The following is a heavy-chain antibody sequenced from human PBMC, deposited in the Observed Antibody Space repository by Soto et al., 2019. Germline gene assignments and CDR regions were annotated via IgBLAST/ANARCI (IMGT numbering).Heavy chain of an antibody. J-gene: IGHJ1*01. D-gene: IGHD3-16*02. V-gene: IGHV3-23*01. Sequence: EVQLLESGGGLVQPGGSLRLSCAASGFTFSNSAMSWVRQAPGKGLEWVSVIRTTGTSTYYADSVKGRFTVSRDNSYNTVFLQMNSLRPDDTAVYYCAKGGDVWGSYQGGFQQWGQGTLVIVSS. CDR1: GFTFSNSA. CDR2: IRTTGTST. CDR3: AKGGDVWGSYQGGFQQ.